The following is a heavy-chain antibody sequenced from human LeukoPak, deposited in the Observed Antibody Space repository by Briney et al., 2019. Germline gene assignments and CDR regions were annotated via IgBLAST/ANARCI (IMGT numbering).Heavy chain of an antibody. Sequence: ASVKVSCKASGYTFTSYYTHWVRQAPGQGLEWMGIINPSGGSTSYAQKFQDRITMTVDKSTTTVYMEVKSLRSDDTAVYYCARTHDFWSARKGDYFDPWGQGTLVTVSS. CDR3: ARTHDFWSARKGDYFDP. CDR1: GYTFTSYY. V-gene: IGHV1-46*01. J-gene: IGHJ4*02. CDR2: INPSGGST. D-gene: IGHD3-3*01.